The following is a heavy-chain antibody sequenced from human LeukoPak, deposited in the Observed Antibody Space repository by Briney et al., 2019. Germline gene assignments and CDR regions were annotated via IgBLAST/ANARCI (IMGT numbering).Heavy chain of an antibody. D-gene: IGHD6-13*01. CDR3: ARDDRWANDC. CDR1: GFTFSSCE. Sequence: PGGSLRLSCAASGFTFSSCEMNWVRQAPGKGLEWLSYISTSGRTIYYADSVKGRFTISRDNAKNSLYLQMNSLRAEDTAVYYCARDDRWANDCWGQATLVTVS. V-gene: IGHV3-48*03. CDR2: ISTSGRTI. J-gene: IGHJ4*02.